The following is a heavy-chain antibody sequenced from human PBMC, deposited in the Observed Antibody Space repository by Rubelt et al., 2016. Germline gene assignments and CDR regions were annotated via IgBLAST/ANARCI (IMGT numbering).Heavy chain of an antibody. Sequence: QLQVQESGPGLVKPSETLSLTCTASGASIGGSSYYWGWIRQPPGEGLEWIGYLYYSGSSTYNPSLRSRVTISVDTSKNQFSLKLTAVRAADTAVYYCASERRMEGPTSAFDIWGQGTMVTVSS. V-gene: IGHV4-61*05. CDR3: ASERRMEGPTSAFDI. CDR2: LYYSGSS. CDR1: GASIGGSSYY. D-gene: IGHD1-26*01. J-gene: IGHJ3*02.